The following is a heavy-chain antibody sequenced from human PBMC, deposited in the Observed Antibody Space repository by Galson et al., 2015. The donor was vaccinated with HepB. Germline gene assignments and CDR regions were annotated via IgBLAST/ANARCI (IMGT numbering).Heavy chain of an antibody. J-gene: IGHJ6*02. Sequence: SLRLSCAASGFTFSHAWMSWVRQAPGKGLEWVGHIKSQTDGGTTDNAAALKGRFSVSRDDSKNMLYLRMSSLKTEDTAVYYCTTASRAMIAATGPNLYYAMDVWGQGTTVTVSS. CDR2: IKSQTDGGTT. CDR1: GFTFSHAW. D-gene: IGHD6-13*01. V-gene: IGHV3-15*01. CDR3: TTASRAMIAATGPNLYYAMDV.